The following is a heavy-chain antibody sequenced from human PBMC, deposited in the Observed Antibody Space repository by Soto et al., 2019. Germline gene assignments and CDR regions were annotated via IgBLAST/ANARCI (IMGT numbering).Heavy chain of an antibody. CDR1: GDSVSSNSAA. CDR3: ARELERRRGTDGMDV. CDR2: TYYRSKWYN. V-gene: IGHV6-1*01. D-gene: IGHD1-1*01. J-gene: IGHJ6*02. Sequence: AHTLSLTCAISGDSVSSNSAAWNWIRQSPSRGLEWLGRTYYRSKWYNDYAVSVKSRITINPDTSKNQFSLQLNSVTPEDMAVYYCARELERRRGTDGMDVWGQGTTVTVS.